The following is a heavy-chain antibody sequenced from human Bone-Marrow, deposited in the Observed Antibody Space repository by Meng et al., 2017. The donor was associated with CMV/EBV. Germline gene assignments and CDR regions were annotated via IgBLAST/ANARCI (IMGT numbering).Heavy chain of an antibody. CDR1: GFTFSSYG. D-gene: IGHD4-23*01. CDR2: IWYDGSNK. CDR3: ARWGNYGGKGGGLY. V-gene: IGHV3-33*01. Sequence: GESLKISCAASGFTFSSYGMHWVRQAPGKGLEWVAVIWYDGSNKYYADSVKGRFTISRDNSKNTPYLQMNSLRAEDTAVYYCARWGNYGGKGGGLYWGQGTLVTVSS. J-gene: IGHJ4*02.